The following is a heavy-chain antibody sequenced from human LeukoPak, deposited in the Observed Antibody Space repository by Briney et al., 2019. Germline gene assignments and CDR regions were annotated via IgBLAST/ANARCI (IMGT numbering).Heavy chain of an antibody. CDR1: GYTFTSYY. CDR3: ARDFWSGYYQGYMDV. V-gene: IGHV1-46*01. J-gene: IGHJ6*03. CDR2: INPSGGST. Sequence: ASVKVSCKASGYTFTSYYMHWVRQAPGQGLEWMGIINPSGGSTSYAQKFQGRVTMTRDTSTSTVYMELSSLRSEDTAVYYCARDFWSGYYQGYMDVWGKGTTVTVSS. D-gene: IGHD3-3*01.